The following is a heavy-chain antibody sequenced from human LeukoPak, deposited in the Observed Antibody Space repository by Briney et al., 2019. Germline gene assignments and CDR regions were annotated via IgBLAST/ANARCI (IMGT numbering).Heavy chain of an antibody. Sequence: SETLSLTCAVYGGSFSGYYWSWIRQPPGKGLEWIGEINHSGSTNYNPSLKSRVTISVDTSKNQFSLKLSSVTAADTAVYYCARAGLVRGVIITDYWGQGTLVTVSS. J-gene: IGHJ4*02. CDR2: INHSGST. V-gene: IGHV4-34*01. CDR1: GGSFSGYY. CDR3: ARAGLVRGVIITDY. D-gene: IGHD3-10*01.